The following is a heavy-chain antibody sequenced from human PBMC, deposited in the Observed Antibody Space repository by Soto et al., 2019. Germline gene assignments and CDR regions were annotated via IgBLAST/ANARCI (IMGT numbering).Heavy chain of an antibody. CDR1: GFTFSSYS. CDR2: ISSSSSYI. CDR3: ARDLTTVTPI. V-gene: IGHV3-21*01. D-gene: IGHD4-17*01. Sequence: GGSLRLSCAASGFTFSSYSMNWVRQAPGKGLEWVSSISSSSSYIYYADSVKGRFTISRDNAKHSLYLQMNSLRAEDTAVYYCARDLTTVTPIWGQGTMVTVSS. J-gene: IGHJ3*02.